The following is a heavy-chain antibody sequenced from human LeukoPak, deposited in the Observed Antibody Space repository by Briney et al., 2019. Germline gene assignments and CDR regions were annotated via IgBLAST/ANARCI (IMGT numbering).Heavy chain of an antibody. V-gene: IGHV1-2*02. CDR3: SRGSGISYGGIDY. Sequence: ASVKVSCKASGYTFTGYYLHWVRQAPGQGLEWMGWIHPKSGDTKYAQKFLGRVTLTRDTSTTIVYMELRWLTSDDTAVYYCSRGSGISYGGIDYWGQGTLVTVSS. D-gene: IGHD5-18*01. J-gene: IGHJ4*02. CDR2: IHPKSGDT. CDR1: GYTFTGYY.